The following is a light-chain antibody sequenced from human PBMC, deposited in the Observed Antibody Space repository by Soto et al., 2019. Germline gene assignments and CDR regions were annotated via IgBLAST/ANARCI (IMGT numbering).Light chain of an antibody. J-gene: IGLJ1*01. V-gene: IGLV2-8*01. Sequence: QSALTQPPSASGSPGQSVTISCTGTSSDVGYNYVSWYQQHLGKAPKLIIYEVNQRPLGVPDRFSGYKSGNTASLTVSGLQTEDEADYYCSAYAGSNNFVFGSGTKLTV. CDR2: EVN. CDR1: SSDVGYNY. CDR3: SAYAGSNNFV.